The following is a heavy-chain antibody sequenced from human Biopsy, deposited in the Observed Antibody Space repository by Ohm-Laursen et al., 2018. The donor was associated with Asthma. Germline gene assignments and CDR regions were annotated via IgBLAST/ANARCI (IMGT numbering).Heavy chain of an antibody. D-gene: IGHD3-3*01. J-gene: IGHJ4*02. Sequence: LRLSFTPSGFTHRSYAMHWVRQAPGKGREWVAVGGSYFDWGLKYYADDVNGRFTVSRDDSKNNLYLQMNSLRPEDTAAYYCARDVMEWYLPAFDFWGQGTLVTVSS. CDR3: ARDVMEWYLPAFDF. V-gene: IGHV3-30-3*01. CDR1: GFTHRSYA. CDR2: GGSYFDWGLK.